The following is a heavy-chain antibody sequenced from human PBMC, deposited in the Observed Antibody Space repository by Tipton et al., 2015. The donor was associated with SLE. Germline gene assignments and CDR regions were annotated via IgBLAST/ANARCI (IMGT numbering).Heavy chain of an antibody. J-gene: IGHJ5*02. CDR2: VYSGEDT. V-gene: IGHV4-59*01. CDR1: GGSLSGYY. D-gene: IGHD2-15*01. CDR3: ARGPGFCNGGNCQGDRRWFDP. Sequence: TLFLTCTVSGGSLSGYYWSWIRQPPGEGLECIGYVYSGEDTHYNPSLKSRVSMSIDTSKNQFSLKVNSVTAADTAIYYCARGPGFCNGGNCQGDRRWFDPWGQGTLISVSS.